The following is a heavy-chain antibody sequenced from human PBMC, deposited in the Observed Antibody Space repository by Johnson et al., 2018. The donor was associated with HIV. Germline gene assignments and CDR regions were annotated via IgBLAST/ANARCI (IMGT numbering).Heavy chain of an antibody. D-gene: IGHD3-22*01. CDR3: TRELGEDDYYDSGGDAFDI. V-gene: IGHV3-25*05. J-gene: IGHJ3*02. CDR2: VNPNGDST. CDR1: QFVFSNYY. Sequence: EVQLVESGGGLAKPAWSPRLSCAASQFVFSNYYMNCVRQAPGNGLELVGQVNPNGDSTYLIDSGKDRFNTSRDKAKNTLHLQTNSLKTEDTAVYYCTRELGEDDYYDSGGDAFDIWGQGTMVTVSS.